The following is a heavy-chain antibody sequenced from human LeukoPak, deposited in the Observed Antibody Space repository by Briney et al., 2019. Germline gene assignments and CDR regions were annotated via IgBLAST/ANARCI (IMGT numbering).Heavy chain of an antibody. Sequence: SQTLSLTCTVSGGSISSGSYYWSWIRQPAGKGLEWIGRIYTSGSTNYNPSLKSRVTISVDTSKNQFSLKLSSVTAADTAVYYCARMRQNYYYYIDVWGKGTTVTVSS. CDR3: ARMRQNYYYYIDV. J-gene: IGHJ6*03. V-gene: IGHV4-61*02. CDR1: GGSISSGSYY. CDR2: IYTSGST.